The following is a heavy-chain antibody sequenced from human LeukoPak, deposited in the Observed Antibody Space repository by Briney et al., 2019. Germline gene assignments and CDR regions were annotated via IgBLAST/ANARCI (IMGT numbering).Heavy chain of an antibody. CDR2: ISGSGVKT. CDR3: ATGYRSAYSWDS. D-gene: IGHD5-12*01. CDR1: GFTFSSYA. Sequence: PGGSLRLSCVASGFTFSSYAMSWVRQAPGQALEWVSAISGSGVKTYYADSVKGRFTTSRDSSKNTLSLQLNSLRVEDAAVYYCATGYRSAYSWDSWGQGTLVTVSS. V-gene: IGHV3-23*01. J-gene: IGHJ4*02.